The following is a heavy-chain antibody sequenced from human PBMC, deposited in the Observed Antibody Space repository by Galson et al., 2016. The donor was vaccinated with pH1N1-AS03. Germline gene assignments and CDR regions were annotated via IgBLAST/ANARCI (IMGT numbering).Heavy chain of an antibody. J-gene: IGHJ4*02. CDR3: ARDRTTVTETLLYDY. CDR1: GYTFSNYA. V-gene: IGHV1-18*01. Sequence: SVKVSCKASGYTFSNYAFSWLRQTPGQGLEWMGWISAHSGHASYAQAFQGRVSMTIDASTTTTCMELRSLTTDDTAVYFCARDRTTVTETLLYDYWGQGTLLTVSS. D-gene: IGHD4-17*01. CDR2: ISAHSGHA.